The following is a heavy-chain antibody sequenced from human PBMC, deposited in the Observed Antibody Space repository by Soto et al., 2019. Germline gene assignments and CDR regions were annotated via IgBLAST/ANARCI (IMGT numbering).Heavy chain of an antibody. D-gene: IGHD3-3*01. J-gene: IGHJ4*02. CDR1: GFTFSSYA. CDR2: ISYDGSNK. Sequence: LRLSCAASGFTFSSYAMHWVRQAPGKGLEWVAVISYDGSNKYYADSVKGRFTISRDNSKNTLYLQMNSLRAEDTAVYYCARDTSGYYLHFDYWGQGTLVTVSS. V-gene: IGHV3-30-3*01. CDR3: ARDTSGYYLHFDY.